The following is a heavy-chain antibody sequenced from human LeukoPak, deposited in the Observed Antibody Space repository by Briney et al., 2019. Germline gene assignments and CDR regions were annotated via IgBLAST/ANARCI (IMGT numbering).Heavy chain of an antibody. CDR1: GGSITSTNW. J-gene: IGHJ4*02. CDR2: ISLSGLT. D-gene: IGHD2-8*01. Sequence: SETLSFTCGVSGGSITSTNWWSWVRQPPGQGLEWIGEISLSGLTNYNPSLKSRVTMALDKSKNHLSLNLTSVTAADTAVYYCSRENGAFSPFGYWGQGTLVTVSS. V-gene: IGHV4-4*02. CDR3: SRENGAFSPFGY.